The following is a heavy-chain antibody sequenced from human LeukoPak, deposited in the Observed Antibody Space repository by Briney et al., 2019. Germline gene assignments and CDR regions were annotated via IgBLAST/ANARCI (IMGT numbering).Heavy chain of an antibody. D-gene: IGHD6-19*01. J-gene: IGHJ6*03. CDR1: GFTFINYA. CDR3: ARGHNSGSYYYMDV. Sequence: PGGSLRLSCEASGFTFINYAMTWVRQAPGKGPEWVSGFTGGGGGAYYADSVKGRFTISRDNSMNTLSLQMNSLRAEDPAIYYCARGHNSGSYYYMDVWGKGTTVTVSS. CDR2: FTGGGGGA. V-gene: IGHV3-23*01.